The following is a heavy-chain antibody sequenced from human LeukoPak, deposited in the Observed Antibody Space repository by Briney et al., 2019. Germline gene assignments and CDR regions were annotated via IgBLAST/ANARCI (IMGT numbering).Heavy chain of an antibody. V-gene: IGHV3-74*01. CDR3: AKGLPATLLDY. CDR2: INSDGSSR. Sequence: GGTLRLSCAASGFTFSSYWMHWVRQAPGKGLVWVSRINSDGSSRSYADFVKGRFTISRDNAKNTLYLQMTSLRAEDTAVYYCAKGLPATLLDYWGQGTLVTVSS. J-gene: IGHJ4*02. CDR1: GFTFSSYW. D-gene: IGHD2-2*01.